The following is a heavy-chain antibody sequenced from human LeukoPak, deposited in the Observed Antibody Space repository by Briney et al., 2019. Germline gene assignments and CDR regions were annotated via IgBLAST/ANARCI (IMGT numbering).Heavy chain of an antibody. Sequence: GGSLRLSCAASGFTFSSYAMHWVRQAPGKGLEWVSSISSSSSYIYYADSVKGRFTISRDNSKNTLYLQMNSLRAEDTAVYYCAKDLTGYSSSVDYWGQGTLVTVSS. CDR1: GFTFSSYA. J-gene: IGHJ4*02. V-gene: IGHV3-21*04. D-gene: IGHD6-13*01. CDR3: AKDLTGYSSSVDY. CDR2: ISSSSSYI.